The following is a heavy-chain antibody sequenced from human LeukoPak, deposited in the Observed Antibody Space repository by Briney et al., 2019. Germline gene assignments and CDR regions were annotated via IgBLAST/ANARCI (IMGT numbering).Heavy chain of an antibody. Sequence: SETLSLTCTVSGGSISSYYWSWIRQPAGKGLEWIGRIYTSGSTNYNPSLKSRVTMSVDTSKNQFSLKLSSVTAADTAVYYCAREDYDYVWGSPPYYYYYMDVWGKGTTVTISS. J-gene: IGHJ6*03. CDR3: AREDYDYVWGSPPYYYYYMDV. CDR2: IYTSGST. CDR1: GGSISSYY. D-gene: IGHD3-16*01. V-gene: IGHV4-4*07.